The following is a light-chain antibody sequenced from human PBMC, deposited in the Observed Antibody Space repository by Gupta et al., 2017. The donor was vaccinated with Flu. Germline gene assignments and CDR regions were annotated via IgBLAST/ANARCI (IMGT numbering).Light chain of an antibody. CDR2: QDD. J-gene: IGLJ2*01. V-gene: IGLV3-1*01. CDR1: RLGDKH. Sequence: SYELTQPPSVSVSPGQTASIPCSGDRLGDKHVFWYQQKPGQSPLLVIYQDDSRPSGIPERFSGSNSGDTATLTISGAQTMDEADYSCQAWDDTIVVFGGGTKLTVL. CDR3: QAWDDTIVV.